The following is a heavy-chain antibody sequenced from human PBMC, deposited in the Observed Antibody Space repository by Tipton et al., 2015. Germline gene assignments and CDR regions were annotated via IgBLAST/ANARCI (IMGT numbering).Heavy chain of an antibody. V-gene: IGHV3-23*01. CDR1: GFTFSTFG. J-gene: IGHJ6*02. Sequence: SLRLSCSASGFTFSTFGLGWVRQAAGKGLEWVSGLSGSGTTTYYADPVKGRFTISRNTSKDTLYLQMTSLRAEDTALYYCAKWDPMNGLMDVWGQGTTVTVSS. D-gene: IGHD3-22*01. CDR2: LSGSGTTT. CDR3: AKWDPMNGLMDV.